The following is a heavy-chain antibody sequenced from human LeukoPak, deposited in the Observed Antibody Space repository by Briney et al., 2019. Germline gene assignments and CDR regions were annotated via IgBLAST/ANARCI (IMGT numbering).Heavy chain of an antibody. CDR1: GGSISSYY. CDR2: IYYSGST. Sequence: SETLSLTCTVSGGSISSYYWSWIRQPPGKGLEWIGYIYYSGSTNYNPSLKSRVTISVDTSKNQFSLKLSSVTTADTAVYYCASYSLGGFDYWGQGTLVTVSS. V-gene: IGHV4-59*01. D-gene: IGHD3-16*01. J-gene: IGHJ4*02. CDR3: ASYSLGGFDY.